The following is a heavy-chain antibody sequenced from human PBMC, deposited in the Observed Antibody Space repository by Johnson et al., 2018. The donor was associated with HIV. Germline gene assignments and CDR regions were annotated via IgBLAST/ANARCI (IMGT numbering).Heavy chain of an antibody. CDR1: GFTFDDYG. J-gene: IGHJ3*02. D-gene: IGHD6-6*01. CDR3: AKDRGAARAFDAFDI. CDR2: IKQDGSEK. Sequence: VQLVESGGGVVRPGGSLRLSCAASGFTFDDYGMNWVRQAPGKGLEWVANIKQDGSEKYYVDSVKGRFTISRDNSKNTLYLQMNSLRAEDTAVYYCAKDRGAARAFDAFDIWGQGTMVTVSS. V-gene: IGHV3-7*01.